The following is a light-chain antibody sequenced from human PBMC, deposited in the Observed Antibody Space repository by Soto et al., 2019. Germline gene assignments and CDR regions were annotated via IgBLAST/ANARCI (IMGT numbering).Light chain of an antibody. V-gene: IGKV3-15*01. CDR2: GAS. CDR3: QHYNNWPPGRT. CDR1: QSVSSN. J-gene: IGKJ1*01. Sequence: EIVLPQSPATLSLSPGERATLSCRAIQSVSSNLAWYQQKPGQAPRLLIYGASTRATGIPARFSGSGSGTEFTLTVSSLQSEDSALYYCQHYNNWPPGRTFGQGTKVDIK.